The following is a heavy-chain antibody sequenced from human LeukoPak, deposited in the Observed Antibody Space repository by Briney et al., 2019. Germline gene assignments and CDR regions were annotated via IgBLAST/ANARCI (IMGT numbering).Heavy chain of an antibody. J-gene: IGHJ5*02. D-gene: IGHD2-15*01. Sequence: SVKVSCKASGGTFSSYAISWVRQAPGQGLEWMGRIIPILGIANYAQKFQGRVTITADESTSTAYMELSSLRSEDTAVYYCARLVGNWFDPWGQGTLVTVSS. CDR3: ARLVGNWFDP. CDR1: GGTFSSYA. V-gene: IGHV1-69*04. CDR2: IIPILGIA.